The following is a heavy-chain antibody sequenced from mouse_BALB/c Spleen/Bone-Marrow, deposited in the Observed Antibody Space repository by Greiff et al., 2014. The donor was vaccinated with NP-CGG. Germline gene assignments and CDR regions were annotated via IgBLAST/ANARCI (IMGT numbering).Heavy chain of an antibody. CDR3: NARGDYDFDYFDY. CDR1: GFNIKDYY. CDR2: TDPENGDT. Sequence: VQLQQPGAELVRSGASVKLSCTASGFNIKDYYMHWVKQRPEQGLEWTGWTDPENGDTEYAPKFQGKATMTADTSSNTAYLQLSSLTSEDTAVYYCNARGDYDFDYFDYWGQGTTLTVSS. V-gene: IGHV14-4*02. J-gene: IGHJ2*01. D-gene: IGHD2-4*01.